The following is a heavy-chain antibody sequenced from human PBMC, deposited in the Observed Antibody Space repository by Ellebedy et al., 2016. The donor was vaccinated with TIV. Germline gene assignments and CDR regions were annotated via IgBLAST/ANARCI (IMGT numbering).Heavy chain of an antibody. V-gene: IGHV4-59*01. CDR3: ARGKNYDVLTGTYTGFDY. D-gene: IGHD3-9*01. J-gene: IGHJ4*02. CDR2: VYHTGTT. Sequence: MPSETLSLTCTVSGASISNYFWSWIRQPPGKGLEWIGFVYHTGTTKYHPSLKSRVTMSVDTSKNHFSLKVTSVTAADTAVYYCARGKNYDVLTGTYTGFDYWGQGTLVTVSS. CDR1: GASISNYF.